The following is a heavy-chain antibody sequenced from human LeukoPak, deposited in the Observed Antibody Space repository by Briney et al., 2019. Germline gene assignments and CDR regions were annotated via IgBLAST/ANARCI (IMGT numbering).Heavy chain of an antibody. J-gene: IGHJ6*03. D-gene: IGHD3-10*01. Sequence: PGGSLRLSCAASGFTFDGYGMSWVRQAPGKGLEWVSTINWNGGSTGYADSVKGRFTISRDNAKNSLYLQMNSLRAEDTALYYCARVITVVRGNYYYYMDVWGKGATVTVSS. V-gene: IGHV3-20*04. CDR1: GFTFDGYG. CDR3: ARVITVVRGNYYYYMDV. CDR2: INWNGGST.